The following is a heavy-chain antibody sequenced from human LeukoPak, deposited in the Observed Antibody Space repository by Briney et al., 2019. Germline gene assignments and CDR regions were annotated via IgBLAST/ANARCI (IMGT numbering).Heavy chain of an antibody. D-gene: IGHD3-22*01. Sequence: GGSLRLSCAASGFTFSKYAMRWVRQAPGKGLEWVSAISGSGGSTYYADSVKGRSTISRDNSKNTLYLQMKSLRAEDTAIYYCATTPLYYYDSSGYYSDYWGQGTLVTVSS. J-gene: IGHJ4*02. CDR2: ISGSGGST. V-gene: IGHV3-23*01. CDR1: GFTFSKYA. CDR3: ATTPLYYYDSSGYYSDY.